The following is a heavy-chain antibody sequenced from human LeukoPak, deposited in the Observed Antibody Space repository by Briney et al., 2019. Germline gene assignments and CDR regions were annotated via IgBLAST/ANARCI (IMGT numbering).Heavy chain of an antibody. D-gene: IGHD6-13*01. CDR1: GYTFTSYD. CDR2: MNPNSGNT. CDR3: ARRIHSSSWYLAFDI. J-gene: IGHJ3*02. V-gene: IGHV1-8*01. Sequence: ASVNVSCKASGYTFTSYDINRVRQATGQGLEWMGWMNPNSGNTGYAQNFQGRVTMTRDTSITTAYMELSSLRSEDTAVYYCARRIHSSSWYLAFDIWGQGTMVTVSS.